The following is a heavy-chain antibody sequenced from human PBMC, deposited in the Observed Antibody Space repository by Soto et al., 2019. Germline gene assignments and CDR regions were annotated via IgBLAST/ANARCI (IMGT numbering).Heavy chain of an antibody. CDR2: INPNSGST. CDR3: ARRWGEGRVDY. V-gene: IGHV1-2*02. Sequence: ASVKVSCKASGYTFTGYYMHWVRQAPRQGLEWMGWINPNSGSTNYNPSLKSRVTISVDKSRNQFSLKLSSVTAADTAVYYCARRWGEGRVDYWGQGTLVTVSS. D-gene: IGHD3-10*01. J-gene: IGHJ4*02. CDR1: GYTFTGYY.